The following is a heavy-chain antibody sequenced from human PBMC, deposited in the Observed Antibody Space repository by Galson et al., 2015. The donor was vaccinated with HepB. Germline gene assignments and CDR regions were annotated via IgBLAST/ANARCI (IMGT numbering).Heavy chain of an antibody. J-gene: IGHJ5*02. CDR1: GFPFNNAW. D-gene: IGHD2-8*02. CDR2: IKSKTDGETT. CDR3: TTDVYYSTYWSWLDP. V-gene: IGHV3-15*01. Sequence: SLRLSCAASGFPFNNAWMTWVRQAPGMGLEWVGRIKSKTDGETTEYAAPVQGRFTISRDDSKNRLYLQMNSLKPEDTAVYYCTTDVYYSTYWSWLDPWGQGTLVTVSS.